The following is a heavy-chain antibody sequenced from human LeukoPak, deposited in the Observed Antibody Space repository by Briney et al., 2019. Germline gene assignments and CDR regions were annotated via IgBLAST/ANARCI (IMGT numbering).Heavy chain of an antibody. V-gene: IGHV1-18*01. CDR3: AINDCSSTSCSIDY. Sequence: VSVKVSCKASGYTFTSYGISWVRPAPGQGLEWMGWISAYNGNTNYAQKLQGRVTMTTDTSTSTAYMELRSLRSDDTAVYYCAINDCSSTSCSIDYWGQGTLVTVSS. CDR2: ISAYNGNT. CDR1: GYTFTSYG. D-gene: IGHD2-2*01. J-gene: IGHJ4*02.